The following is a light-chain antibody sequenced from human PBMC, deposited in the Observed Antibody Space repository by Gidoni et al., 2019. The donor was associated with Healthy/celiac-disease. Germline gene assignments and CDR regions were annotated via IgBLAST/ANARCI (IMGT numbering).Light chain of an antibody. CDR3: CSYAGSHVV. V-gene: IGLV2-23*02. J-gene: IGLJ2*01. CDR2: EVS. Sequence: QSALTQPASVSGSPGQSITISCTGTISDVGRYNLVSWYQHHPGKAPHLMIYEVSKRPSGVSNRFSGSKSGNTASLTISGLQAEDEADYYCCSYAGSHVVFGGGTKLTVL. CDR1: ISDVGRYNL.